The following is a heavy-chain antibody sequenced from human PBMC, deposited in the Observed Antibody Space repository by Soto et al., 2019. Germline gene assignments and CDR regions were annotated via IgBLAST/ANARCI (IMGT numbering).Heavy chain of an antibody. V-gene: IGHV3-49*03. CDR2: IRSKAYGGTT. Sequence: LSCTASGFTFFTYAMSWFRQAPGKGLEWVGFIRSKAYGGTTEYAASVKGRFTISRDDSKSIAYLQMNSLKTEDTAVYYCTRGRYSSSWPRDYWGQGTLVTVS. J-gene: IGHJ4*02. CDR1: GFTFFTYA. D-gene: IGHD6-13*01. CDR3: TRGRYSSSWPRDY.